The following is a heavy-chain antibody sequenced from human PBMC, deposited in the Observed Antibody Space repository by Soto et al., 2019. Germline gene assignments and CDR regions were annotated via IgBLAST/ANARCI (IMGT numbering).Heavy chain of an antibody. D-gene: IGHD6-6*01. Sequence: PGGSLRLSCAASGFTFSSYAMSWVRQAPGKGLEWVSAISGSGGSTYYADSVKGRFTISRDNSKNTLYLQMNSLRAEDTAVYYCAKAEQLVPYYYYMDVWGKGTTVTVSS. CDR2: ISGSGGST. CDR3: AKAEQLVPYYYYMDV. J-gene: IGHJ6*03. CDR1: GFTFSSYA. V-gene: IGHV3-23*01.